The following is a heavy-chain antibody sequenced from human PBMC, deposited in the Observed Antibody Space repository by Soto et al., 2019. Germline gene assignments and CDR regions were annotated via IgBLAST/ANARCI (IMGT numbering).Heavy chain of an antibody. CDR3: ARDMGVRGVITNWFDP. D-gene: IGHD3-10*02. CDR2: ISAYNGNT. V-gene: IGHV1-18*01. J-gene: IGHJ5*02. Sequence: ASVKVSCKASGYTFTSYGISWVRQAPGQGLEWMGWISAYNGNTNYAQKLQGRVTMTTDTSTSTAYMELRSLRSDDTAVYYCARDMGVRGVITNWFDPWGQGTLVTVSS. CDR1: GYTFTSYG.